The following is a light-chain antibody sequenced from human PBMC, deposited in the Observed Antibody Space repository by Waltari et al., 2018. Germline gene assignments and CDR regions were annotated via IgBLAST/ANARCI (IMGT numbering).Light chain of an antibody. CDR3: QQRINWPRT. CDR1: QSIGSS. Sequence: ETVLTPSPGTLALSPGERATLSCRASQSIGSSLAWYQHIPGQAPRLLFYDASNTATGIPARFSGSGSGTDFTLTISSLEPEDFAVYYCQQRINWPRTFGQGTKVEIK. CDR2: DAS. V-gene: IGKV3-11*01. J-gene: IGKJ1*01.